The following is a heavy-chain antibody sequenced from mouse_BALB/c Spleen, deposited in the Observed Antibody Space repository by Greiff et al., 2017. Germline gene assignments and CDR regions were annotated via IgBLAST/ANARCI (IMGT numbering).Heavy chain of an antibody. CDR1: GFTFSSFG. Sequence: EVQLVESGGGLVQPGGSRKLSCAASGFTFSSFGMHWVRQAPEKGLEWVAYISSGSSTIYYADAVKGRFTISRNNPKNTLFLQMTSLRSEDTAMYYCARARRGDYYEKAMDYWGQGTSVTVSS. V-gene: IGHV5-17*02. D-gene: IGHD1-1*01. CDR3: ARARRGDYYEKAMDY. CDR2: ISSGSSTI. J-gene: IGHJ4*01.